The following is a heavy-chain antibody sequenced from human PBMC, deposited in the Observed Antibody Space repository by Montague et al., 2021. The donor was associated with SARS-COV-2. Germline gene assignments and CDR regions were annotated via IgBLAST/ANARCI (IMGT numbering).Heavy chain of an antibody. V-gene: IGHV6-1*01. J-gene: IGHJ4*02. D-gene: IGHD6-13*01. CDR1: GDSDSSKTAA. CDR2: RYYRSKWYY. CDR3: ARDPRYSLSWSFDY. Sequence: CAISGDSDSSKTAAWKWIRQTPSRGLEWQGRRYYRSKWYYDYAVSVKSRMTISPDTSKNQFSLQLSSVTPEDRAVYYCARDPRYSLSWSFDYWGQGTLVTVSS.